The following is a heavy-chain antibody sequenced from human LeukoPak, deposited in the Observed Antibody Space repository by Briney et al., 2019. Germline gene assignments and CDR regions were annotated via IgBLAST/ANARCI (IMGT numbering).Heavy chain of an antibody. CDR2: ISSSGSTI. J-gene: IGHJ4*02. Sequence: PGGSLRLSCAASEFTFSDYYMSWIRQAPGKGLEWVSYISSSGSTIYYADSVKGRFTISRDNAKNSLYLQMNSLRAEDTAVYYCARDAGVSTAIPLYYFDYWGQGTLVTVSS. V-gene: IGHV3-11*01. CDR1: EFTFSDYY. CDR3: ARDAGVSTAIPLYYFDY. D-gene: IGHD2-21*02.